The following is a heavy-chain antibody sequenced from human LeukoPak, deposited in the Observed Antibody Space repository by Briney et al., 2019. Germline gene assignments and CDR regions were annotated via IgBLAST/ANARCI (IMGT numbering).Heavy chain of an antibody. Sequence: PGGSLRLSCAASGFTFSSYGMHWVRQAPGKGLEWVAFIRYDGSNKYYADSVKGRFTISRDNSKNTLYLQMNSLRAEDTAVYYCAKDTMAAAYYFDYWGQGTLVTVSS. CDR1: GFTFSSYG. J-gene: IGHJ4*02. CDR3: AKDTMAAAYYFDY. CDR2: IRYDGSNK. V-gene: IGHV3-30*02. D-gene: IGHD5-24*01.